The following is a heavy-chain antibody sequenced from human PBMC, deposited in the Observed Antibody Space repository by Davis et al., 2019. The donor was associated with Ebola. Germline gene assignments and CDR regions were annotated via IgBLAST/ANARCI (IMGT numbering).Heavy chain of an antibody. CDR2: ISGSGGST. Sequence: ESLKISSTDSVITFSSYAMTWVRQAPGKGLEWVSAISGSGGSTYYADSVKGRFTISRDNSKKTLYLQMNSLRAEDTAVYYCAREFGGVVHDAFDIWGQGTMVTVSS. CDR3: AREFGGVVHDAFDI. CDR1: VITFSSYA. J-gene: IGHJ3*02. D-gene: IGHD2-15*01. V-gene: IGHV3-23*01.